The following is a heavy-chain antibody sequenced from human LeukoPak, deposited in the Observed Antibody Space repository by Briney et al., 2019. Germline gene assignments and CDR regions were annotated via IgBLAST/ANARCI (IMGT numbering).Heavy chain of an antibody. V-gene: IGHV1-69*02. CDR2: IIPILGIA. Sequence: SVKVSCKASGGTFSSYTISWVRQAPGQGLEWMGRIIPILGIANYAQKFQGRVTITADKSTSTAYMELSSLRSEDTAVYYCARGVPSGYDILTGSYYFDYWGQGTLVTVSS. D-gene: IGHD3-9*01. CDR1: GGTFSSYT. J-gene: IGHJ4*02. CDR3: ARGVPSGYDILTGSYYFDY.